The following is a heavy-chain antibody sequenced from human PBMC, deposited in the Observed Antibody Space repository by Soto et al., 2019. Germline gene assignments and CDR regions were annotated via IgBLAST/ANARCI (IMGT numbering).Heavy chain of an antibody. CDR3: ARVRDGYNWGGYSFDI. CDR1: GFTFSSYS. V-gene: IGHV3-21*01. Sequence: EVQLVESGGGLVKPGGSLRLSCAASGFTFSSYSMNWVRQAPGKGLEWVSSISSSSSYIYYADSVKGRFTISRDNAKNSLYLQMNRLRAEDRDVYYCARVRDGYNWGGYSFDIWGQGTMVTVSS. D-gene: IGHD3-16*01. CDR2: ISSSSSYI. J-gene: IGHJ3*02.